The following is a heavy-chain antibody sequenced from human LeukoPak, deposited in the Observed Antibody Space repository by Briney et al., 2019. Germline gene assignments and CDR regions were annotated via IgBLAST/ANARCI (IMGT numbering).Heavy chain of an antibody. V-gene: IGHV3-7*01. Sequence: PGGSLRLSCAASGFTFSSYWMSWVRQAPGKGLEWVANIKQDGSEKYYVDSVKGRFTISRDNAKNSLYLQMNSLRAEDTAVYYCGRDPDYGDYVNYFDYWGQGTLVTVSS. J-gene: IGHJ4*02. CDR1: GFTFSSYW. D-gene: IGHD4-17*01. CDR3: GRDPDYGDYVNYFDY. CDR2: IKQDGSEK.